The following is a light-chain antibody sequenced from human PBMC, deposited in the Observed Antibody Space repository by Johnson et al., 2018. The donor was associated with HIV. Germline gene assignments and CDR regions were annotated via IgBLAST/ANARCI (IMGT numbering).Light chain of an antibody. J-gene: IGLJ1*01. CDR2: DSN. V-gene: IGLV1-51*01. CDR3: GTWYSSLSAGI. Sequence: QSVLTQPPSVSAAPGQKVTISCSGSSSNIGNNYVSWYQQLPGTAPKLLIYDSNKRPSGIPDRFSGSKSGTSATLGITGLQTGDEADYYCGTWYSSLSAGIFGPGTKVTVL. CDR1: SSNIGNNY.